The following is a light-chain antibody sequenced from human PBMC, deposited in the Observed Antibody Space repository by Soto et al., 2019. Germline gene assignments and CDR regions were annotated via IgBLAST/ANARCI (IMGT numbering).Light chain of an antibody. Sequence: QPVLTQSPSASASLGASVKLTCTLSSGHSSYAIAWHQQQPEKGPRYLMKLNSDGSHSKGDGIPDRFSGSSSGAERYLTISSLQSEDEADYYCQTWGPGSPVVFGGGTKLTVL. J-gene: IGLJ2*01. V-gene: IGLV4-69*01. CDR1: SGHSSYA. CDR2: LNSDGSH. CDR3: QTWGPGSPVV.